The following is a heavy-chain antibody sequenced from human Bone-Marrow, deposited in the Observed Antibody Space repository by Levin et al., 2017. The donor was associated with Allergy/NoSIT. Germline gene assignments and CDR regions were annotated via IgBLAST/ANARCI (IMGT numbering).Heavy chain of an antibody. Sequence: GGSLRLSCVASGFTFSDSYMSWVRQAPGKGLEWISFISGSGTTIFYADSVKGRFSISRDNAKNSLYLQMNSLRAEDTAIYYCARDRLPSTYRGMDVWGQGTMVTVSS. CDR1: GFTFSDSY. CDR3: ARDRLPSTYRGMDV. CDR2: ISGSGTTI. V-gene: IGHV3-11*01. D-gene: IGHD4-11*01. J-gene: IGHJ6*02.